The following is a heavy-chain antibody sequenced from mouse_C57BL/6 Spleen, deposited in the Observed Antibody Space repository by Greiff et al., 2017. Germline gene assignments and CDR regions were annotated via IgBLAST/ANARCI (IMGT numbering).Heavy chain of an antibody. CDR1: GYTFTSYW. CDR2: IHPNSGST. Sequence: QVQLQQPGAELVKPGASVKLSCKASGYTFTSYWMHWVKQRPGQGLEWIGMIHPNSGSTNYNEKFKSKATLTVDKSSSTAYMQLSSLTSEDSAVYYWARHYSNYYAMDYWGQGTSVTVSS. J-gene: IGHJ4*01. D-gene: IGHD2-5*01. V-gene: IGHV1-64*01. CDR3: ARHYSNYYAMDY.